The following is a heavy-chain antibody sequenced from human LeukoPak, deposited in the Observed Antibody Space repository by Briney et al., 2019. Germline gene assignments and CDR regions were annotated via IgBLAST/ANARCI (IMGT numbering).Heavy chain of an antibody. D-gene: IGHD5-18*01. CDR1: GYTFTSYG. Sequence: ASVKVSCKASGYTFTSYGISWVRQAPGQGLEWMGWISVYNGNTNYAQKFQGRVTMTTDTSTSTAYMELRSLRSDDTAVYYCARDWSGYSLGFTINYYYFYYMDVWGKGTTVTVSS. CDR3: ARDWSGYSLGFTINYYYFYYMDV. J-gene: IGHJ6*03. V-gene: IGHV1-18*01. CDR2: ISVYNGNT.